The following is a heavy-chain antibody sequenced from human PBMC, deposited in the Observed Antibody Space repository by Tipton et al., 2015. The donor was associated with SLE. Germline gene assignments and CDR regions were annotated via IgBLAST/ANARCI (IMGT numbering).Heavy chain of an antibody. V-gene: IGHV3-30*03. J-gene: IGHJ4*02. Sequence: SLRLSCAASGFTFSSYGMHCVRQAPCKGLEWVAVISYDGSNKYYADSVKGRFTISRDNSKNTLYLQMNSLRAEDTAVYYCARDGSSSSWYSDYWGQGTLVTASS. D-gene: IGHD6-13*01. CDR3: ARDGSSSSWYSDY. CDR2: ISYDGSNK. CDR1: GFTFSSYG.